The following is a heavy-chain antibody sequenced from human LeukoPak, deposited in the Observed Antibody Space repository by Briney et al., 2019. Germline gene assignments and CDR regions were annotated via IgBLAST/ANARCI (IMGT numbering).Heavy chain of an antibody. D-gene: IGHD3-10*01. CDR1: GGSFRGYY. CDR3: ARAPYYYGSGSYSHVFDY. CDR2: INHSGST. J-gene: IGHJ4*02. Sequence: PSETLSLTCAVYGGSFRGYYWSWIRQPPGKGLEWIGEINHSGSTNYNPSLKSRVTISVDTSKNQFSLKLSSVTAADTAVYYCARAPYYYGSGSYSHVFDYWGQGTLVTVSS. V-gene: IGHV4-34*01.